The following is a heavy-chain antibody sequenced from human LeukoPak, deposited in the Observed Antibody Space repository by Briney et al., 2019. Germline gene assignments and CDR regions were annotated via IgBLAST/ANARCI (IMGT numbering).Heavy chain of an antibody. CDR3: ARHAHCTAGSCRDY. CDR2: IYYTGST. D-gene: IGHD2-15*01. CDR1: GGSITSYY. Sequence: SETLSLTCTVSGGSITSYYWSWIRQPPGKGLEWLGYIYYTGSTSYNPSLESRVTISVDTSKNQFSLKLGSVTAADTAVYYCARHAHCTAGSCRDYWGQGTLVTVSS. J-gene: IGHJ4*02. V-gene: IGHV4-59*08.